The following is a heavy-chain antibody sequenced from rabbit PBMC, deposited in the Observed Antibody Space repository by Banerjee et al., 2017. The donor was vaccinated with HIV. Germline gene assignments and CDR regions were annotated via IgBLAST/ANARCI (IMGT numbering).Heavy chain of an antibody. CDR1: GFSFSDYYY. CDR2: IYTGSGST. Sequence: QSLEESGGDLVQPEGSLTLTCTASGFSFSDYYYMCWVRQAPGKGLELIACIYTGSGSTWYASWVNGRFTISSHNAQNTLYLQLNSLTAADTATYFCAREVVAGVGDLWGQGTLVTVS. CDR3: AREVVAGVGDL. J-gene: IGHJ4*01. V-gene: IGHV1S43*01. D-gene: IGHD4-1*01.